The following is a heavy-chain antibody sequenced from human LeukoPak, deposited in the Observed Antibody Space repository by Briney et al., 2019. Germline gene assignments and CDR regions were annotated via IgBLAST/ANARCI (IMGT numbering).Heavy chain of an antibody. Sequence: PSETLSLTCTVSGGSISSYYWSWIRQPPGKGLEWIGYIYYSGSTNYSPSLKSRVTISVDTSKNQFSLKLSSVTAADTAVYYCARGDAFGEFDYWGQGTLVTVSS. CDR3: ARGDAFGEFDY. CDR1: GGSISSYY. V-gene: IGHV4-59*01. J-gene: IGHJ4*02. CDR2: IYYSGST. D-gene: IGHD3-10*01.